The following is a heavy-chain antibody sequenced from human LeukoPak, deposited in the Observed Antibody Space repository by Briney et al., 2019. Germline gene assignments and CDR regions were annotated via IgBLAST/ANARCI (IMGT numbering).Heavy chain of an antibody. V-gene: IGHV3-74*01. J-gene: IGHJ4*02. CDR1: GFTFSSYW. Sequence: GGSLRLSCAASGFTFSSYWMHWVRQAPGKGLVWVSRINSGGSSTIYADSVKGRFTISRDNAKNTLYLQMNSLRAEDTAVYYCARAAAGSLPDYWGQGTLVTVSS. D-gene: IGHD6-13*01. CDR3: ARAAAGSLPDY. CDR2: INSGGSST.